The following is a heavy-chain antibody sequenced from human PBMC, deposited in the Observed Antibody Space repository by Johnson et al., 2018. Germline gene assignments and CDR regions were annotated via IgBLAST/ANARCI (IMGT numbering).Heavy chain of an antibody. Sequence: VQLVESGAEVKKPGSSVKVSCKASGGTFSSYAISWVRQAPGQGLEWMGGIIPIFGTANYAQKFQGRVTLTADESTSTAYMELSSLRSGDTAVYYCARGAREVTFGGVIAIDAFDIWGQGTMVTVSS. CDR3: ARGAREVTFGGVIAIDAFDI. J-gene: IGHJ3*02. CDR2: IIPIFGTA. V-gene: IGHV1-69*01. CDR1: GGTFSSYA. D-gene: IGHD3-16*02.